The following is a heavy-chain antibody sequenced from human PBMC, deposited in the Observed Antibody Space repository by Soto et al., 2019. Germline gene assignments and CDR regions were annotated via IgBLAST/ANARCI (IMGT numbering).Heavy chain of an antibody. J-gene: IGHJ4*02. D-gene: IGHD6-19*01. Sequence: GASVKVSCKASGYNFNGYYIHWLRQAPGQGLEWMGWMNPNTGGANYAQKFQGKVIMTTDTSISTAYLELRSLTSDDTAVYYCAKVISTIGSKQWLAQTKHQALDYWGQGTLVTVSS. CDR3: AKVISTIGSKQWLAQTKHQALDY. V-gene: IGHV1-2*02. CDR1: GYNFNGYY. CDR2: MNPNTGGA.